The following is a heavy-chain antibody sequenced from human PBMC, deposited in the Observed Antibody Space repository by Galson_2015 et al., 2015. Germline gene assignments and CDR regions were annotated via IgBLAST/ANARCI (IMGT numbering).Heavy chain of an antibody. D-gene: IGHD4-17*01. CDR1: GFTFSSYS. CDR3: VRARPNDSGDCDI. Sequence: LRLSCAASGFTFSSYSMNWVCQAPGTGLEWVSYISSSSSTIYYADSVKGRFTISRDNAKNSLYLQMNSLRDEDTAVSCCVRARPNDSGDCDIWAKGTMAPASS. J-gene: IGHJ3*02. CDR2: ISSSSSTI. V-gene: IGHV3-48*02.